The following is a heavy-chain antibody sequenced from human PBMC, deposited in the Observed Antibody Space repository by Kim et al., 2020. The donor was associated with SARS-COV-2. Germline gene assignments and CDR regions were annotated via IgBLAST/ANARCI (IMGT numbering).Heavy chain of an antibody. CDR2: TIRDSSTT. J-gene: IGHJ4*02. CDR3: AKDQESSGALTGY. Sequence: GGSLRLSCVASGFTFRTYSMNWVRQAPGKGLEWVAFTIRDSSTTYYADSVKGRFTISRDNPKNSLYLQMNSLSVEDTALYYCAKDQESSGALTGYWGQGT. V-gene: IGHV3-48*01. D-gene: IGHD6-19*01. CDR1: GFTFRTYS.